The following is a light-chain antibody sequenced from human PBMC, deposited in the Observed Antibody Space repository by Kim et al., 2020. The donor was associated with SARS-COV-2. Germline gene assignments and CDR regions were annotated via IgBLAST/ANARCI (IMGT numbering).Light chain of an antibody. Sequence: QSVLTQAPSASRTPGQSIAISCSGGSSNIGRNFVYWYQHLPGAAPKLLIFRNRERPSGVPDRFSGSKSGTSASLAISGLRSEDEGDYYCATWDDSLSVPVFGGGTQLTVL. J-gene: IGLJ2*01. CDR2: RNR. V-gene: IGLV1-47*01. CDR3: ATWDDSLSVPV. CDR1: SSNIGRNF.